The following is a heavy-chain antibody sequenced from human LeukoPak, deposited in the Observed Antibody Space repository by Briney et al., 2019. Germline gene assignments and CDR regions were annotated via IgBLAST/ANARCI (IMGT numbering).Heavy chain of an antibody. Sequence: GASVKVSCKASGYTFTDYYIHWVQQAPGKGLEWMGRVHPEDGETIYAETFQGRVTITADTSTDTAYMDLRSLTSDDTAIYYCVTDLTTIVDPDSLNYWGQGTLVTVSS. CDR1: GYTFTDYY. CDR3: VTDLTTIVDPDSLNY. J-gene: IGHJ4*02. CDR2: VHPEDGET. V-gene: IGHV1-69-2*01. D-gene: IGHD4-17*01.